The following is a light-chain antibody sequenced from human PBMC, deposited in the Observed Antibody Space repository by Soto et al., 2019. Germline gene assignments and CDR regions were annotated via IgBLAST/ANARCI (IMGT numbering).Light chain of an antibody. Sequence: EIVLTHSPVTLCLSPAEMATLSCRASLSVSNNYLAWYQQKPGQAPRLLIYGASNRATGIPDRFSGSGSGTDFTLTISRLETEDFAVYYCQQYGSSGTFGQGTKVDIK. J-gene: IGKJ1*01. CDR2: GAS. V-gene: IGKV3-20*01. CDR3: QQYGSSGT. CDR1: LSVSNNY.